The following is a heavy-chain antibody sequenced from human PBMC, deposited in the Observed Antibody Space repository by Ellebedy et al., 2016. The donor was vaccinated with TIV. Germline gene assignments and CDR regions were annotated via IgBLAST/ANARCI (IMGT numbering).Heavy chain of an antibody. CDR3: TRSWDYGDYSPRNFDY. J-gene: IGHJ4*02. Sequence: GESLKISCTASGFTFGDYAMSWFRQAPGKGLEWVGFIRSKAYGGTTEYAASVKDRFTISRDDSKSIAYLQMNSLKTEDTAVYYCTRSWDYGDYSPRNFDYWGQGTLVTVSS. CDR2: IRSKAYGGTT. V-gene: IGHV3-49*03. CDR1: GFTFGDYA. D-gene: IGHD4-17*01.